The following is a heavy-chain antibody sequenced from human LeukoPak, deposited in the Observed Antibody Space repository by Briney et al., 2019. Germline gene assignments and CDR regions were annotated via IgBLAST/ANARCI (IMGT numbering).Heavy chain of an antibody. CDR1: GFTFSSYA. J-gene: IGHJ4*02. CDR2: ISGSGGST. V-gene: IGHV3-23*01. Sequence: PGGSLRLSCEASGFTFSSYAMSWVRQAPGKGLEWVSGISGSGGSTYYADSVTGRFTISRDNAKNSLYLQMNSLRAEDTAVYYCARVHFNDYVWGSYRALYYFDYWGQGTLVTVSS. CDR3: ARVHFNDYVWGSYRALYYFDY. D-gene: IGHD3-16*02.